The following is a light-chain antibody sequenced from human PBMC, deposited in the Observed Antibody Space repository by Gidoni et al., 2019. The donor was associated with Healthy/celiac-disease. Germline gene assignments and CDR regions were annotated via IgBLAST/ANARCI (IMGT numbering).Light chain of an antibody. CDR2: GNS. J-gene: IGLJ2*01. CDR1: SSNIRAGYD. Sequence: QSVLTQPPSLSGAPGQRFTISCPGSSSNIRAGYDVHWYQQLPGTAPKLLIYGNSKRPSVVPDRFAGSKSGTSTSLAITGLQAEDEADYYCQSYGSSLSGSKVFGGGTKLTVL. CDR3: QSYGSSLSGSKV. V-gene: IGLV1-40*01.